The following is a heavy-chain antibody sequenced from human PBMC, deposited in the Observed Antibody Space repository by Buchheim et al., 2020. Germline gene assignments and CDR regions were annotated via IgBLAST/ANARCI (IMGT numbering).Heavy chain of an antibody. Sequence: EVQLLESGGGLVQPGGSLRLSCAASGFTFSSYAMSWVRQAPGKGPEWVSGIGAGGGSTYYADSVKGRFTLSRDNSKNTMYLQMNSLRAEDTAVYYCAKNGGSGNYYYYGMDVWGQGTT. CDR2: IGAGGGST. V-gene: IGHV3-23*01. CDR3: AKNGGSGNYYYYGMDV. D-gene: IGHD3-10*01. J-gene: IGHJ6*02. CDR1: GFTFSSYA.